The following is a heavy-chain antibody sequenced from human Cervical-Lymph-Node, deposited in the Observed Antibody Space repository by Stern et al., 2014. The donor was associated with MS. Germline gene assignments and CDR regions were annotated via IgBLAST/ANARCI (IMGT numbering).Heavy chain of an antibody. CDR1: GGTFSSYA. D-gene: IGHD6-19*01. V-gene: IGHV1-69*01. J-gene: IGHJ4*02. CDR3: ARGSESSGWYGVDY. Sequence: HVQLVQSGAEVKKPGSSVKVSCKASGGTFSSYAISWVRQAPGQGLEWMGGIIPILGTANYAQKFQGRVTITADESTSTAYMELSSLRSEDTAVYYCARGSESSGWYGVDYWGQGTLVTVSS. CDR2: IIPILGTA.